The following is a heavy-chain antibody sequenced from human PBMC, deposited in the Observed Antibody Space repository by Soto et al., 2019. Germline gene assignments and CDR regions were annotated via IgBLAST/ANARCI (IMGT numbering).Heavy chain of an antibody. J-gene: IGHJ4*02. CDR1: EFTLRRVS. V-gene: IGHV3-21*01. Sequence: GSRRLSCEALEFTLRRVSQNWVRQVPGKGLEWNASNGNASSETGNADSVKGRFTISRDNAKNTLFLKMNNLRPEDSAIHYCARVAYWGPGTQVTVSS. CDR3: ARVAY. CDR2: NGNASSET.